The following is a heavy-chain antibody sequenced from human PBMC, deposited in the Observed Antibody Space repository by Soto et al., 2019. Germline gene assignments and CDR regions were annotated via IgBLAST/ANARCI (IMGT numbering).Heavy chain of an antibody. CDR3: ARVAHPTYYDFWSGYTLYYYGMDV. V-gene: IGHV1-8*01. CDR1: GYTFTSYD. J-gene: IGHJ6*02. CDR2: MNPNSGNT. Sequence: ASVKVSCKASGYTFTSYDINWVRQATGQGLEWMGWMNPNSGNTGYAQKFQGRVTMTRNTSISTAYMELSSLRSEDTAVYYCARVAHPTYYDFWSGYTLYYYGMDVWGQGTTVTVSS. D-gene: IGHD3-3*01.